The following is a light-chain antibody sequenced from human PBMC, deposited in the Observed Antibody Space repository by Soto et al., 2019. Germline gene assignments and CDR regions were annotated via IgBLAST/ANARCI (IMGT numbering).Light chain of an antibody. CDR3: QHYNGYSEA. CDR2: GGS. CDR1: QSVSSNH. Sequence: VLTQSPCTLSLSPGERSTLSCNSSQSVSSNHLAWYQQKPGQAPRLLIYGGSSRATGIPVRFSGSGSETDFTLTISSLQPDDFATYYCQHYNGYSEAFGQGTKVDVK. J-gene: IGKJ1*01. V-gene: IGKV3-20*01.